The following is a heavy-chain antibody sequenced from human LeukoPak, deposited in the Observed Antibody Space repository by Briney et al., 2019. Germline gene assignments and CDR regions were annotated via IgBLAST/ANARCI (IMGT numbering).Heavy chain of an antibody. V-gene: IGHV1-2*02. Sequence: ASVKVSCKASGYTFTGYYMHWVRQAPGQGLEWMGWINPNSGGTNYAQKFQGRVTMTRDASISTAYMELSRLRSDDAAVYYCARGGRITIFGVVIIDFDYWGQGSQVTVSS. D-gene: IGHD3-3*01. CDR2: INPNSGGT. CDR1: GYTFTGYY. CDR3: ARGGRITIFGVVIIDFDY. J-gene: IGHJ4*02.